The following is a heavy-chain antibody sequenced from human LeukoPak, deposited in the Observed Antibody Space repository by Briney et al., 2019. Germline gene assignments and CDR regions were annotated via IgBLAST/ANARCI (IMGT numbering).Heavy chain of an antibody. D-gene: IGHD2-8*02. V-gene: IGHV1-69*04. Sequence: SVKVSCKASGSTFRSYAISWVRQPSGQGLEWMGSIIPILGIANYARKFQGRGTITADKSTSTAYIELSSLISEDTAVYYCARRSSDHHDTGRFDYWGQGTLVTVSS. J-gene: IGHJ4*02. CDR1: GSTFRSYA. CDR2: IIPILGIA. CDR3: ARRSSDHHDTGRFDY.